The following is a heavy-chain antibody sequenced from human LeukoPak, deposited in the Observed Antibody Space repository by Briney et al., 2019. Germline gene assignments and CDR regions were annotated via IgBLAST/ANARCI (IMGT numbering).Heavy chain of an antibody. CDR2: ISGSGGST. CDR1: GITLSNYG. J-gene: IGHJ4*02. V-gene: IGHV3-23*01. CDR3: AKRGVVIRVILVGFHKEAYYFDS. D-gene: IGHD3-22*01. Sequence: SGGSLRLSCAVSGITLSNYGMSWVRQAPGKGLEWVAGISGSGGSTNYADSVKGRFTISRDNPKNTLYLQVNSLRAEDTAVYFCAKRGVVIRVILVGFHKEAYYFDSWGQGALVTVSS.